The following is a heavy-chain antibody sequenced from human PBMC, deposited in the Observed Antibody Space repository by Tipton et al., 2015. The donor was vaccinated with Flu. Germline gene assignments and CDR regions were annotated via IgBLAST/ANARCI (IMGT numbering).Heavy chain of an antibody. V-gene: IGHV4-34*01. CDR1: GGSFSGYY. CDR3: AREGGGIWPGELRYGMDV. D-gene: IGHD6-13*01. CDR2: INYSGST. Sequence: TLSLTCAVYGGSFSGYYWSWIRQPPGKGLEWIGEINYSGSTKYNPSLKSRVTISVDTSKNQFSLKLSSVTAADTAVYYCAREGGGIWPGELRYGMDVWGQGTTVTVSS. J-gene: IGHJ6*02.